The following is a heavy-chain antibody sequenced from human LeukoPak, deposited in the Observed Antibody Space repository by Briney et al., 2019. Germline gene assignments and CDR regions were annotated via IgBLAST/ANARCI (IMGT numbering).Heavy chain of an antibody. CDR3: TTDVLRYFDWLFKVSDY. CDR2: IESKTDGGTT. D-gene: IGHD3-9*01. Sequence: PGGSLRLSCVGSGFSFTDAWMSWVRQIPGKGLEWVGRIESKTDGGTTDYAAPVKGRFTISRDDSKNTLYLQMNSLKTEDTAVYYCTTDVLRYFDWLFKVSDYWGQGTLVTVSS. J-gene: IGHJ4*02. V-gene: IGHV3-15*04. CDR1: GFSFTDAW.